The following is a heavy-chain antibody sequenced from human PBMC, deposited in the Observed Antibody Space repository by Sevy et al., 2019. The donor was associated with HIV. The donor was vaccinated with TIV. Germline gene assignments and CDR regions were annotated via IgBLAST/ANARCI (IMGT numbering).Heavy chain of an antibody. D-gene: IGHD6-19*01. CDR1: GFTFSSYG. V-gene: IGHV3-30*18. J-gene: IGHJ6*02. CDR2: ISYDGSNK. Sequence: GGSLRLSCAASGFTFSSYGMHWVRQAPGKGLEWVAVISYDGSNKYYADSVKGRFTISRDNSKNTLYLQMNSLRAEDMAVYYCAKDLFGGGWYVYYGMDVWGQGTTVTVSS. CDR3: AKDLFGGGWYVYYGMDV.